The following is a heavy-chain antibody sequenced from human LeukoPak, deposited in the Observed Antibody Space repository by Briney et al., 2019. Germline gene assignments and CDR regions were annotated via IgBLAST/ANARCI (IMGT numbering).Heavy chain of an antibody. CDR3: ARQYYDSSDHYFDY. J-gene: IGHJ4*02. CDR1: GGSISSGGYY. CDR2: IYYSGST. Sequence: SETLSLTCTVSGGSISSGGYYWSWIRQHPGKGLEWIGYIYYSGSTYYNPSLKSRVTISVDTSKNQFSLKLSSVTAADTAVYYCARQYYDSSDHYFDYWGQGTLVTVS. D-gene: IGHD3-22*01. V-gene: IGHV4-31*03.